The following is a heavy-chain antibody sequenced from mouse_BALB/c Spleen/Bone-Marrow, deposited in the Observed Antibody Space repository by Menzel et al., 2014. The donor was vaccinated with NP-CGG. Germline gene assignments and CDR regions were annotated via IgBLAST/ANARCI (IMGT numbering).Heavy chain of an antibody. CDR1: GYSFXNYW. Sequence: SGTVLARPGASVKMSCKASGYSFXNYWMHWVKQRPGQGLEWIGAIYPGNSDTGYNQKFKGKAKLTAVTSASTAYMDLSSLTNEDSAVYYCTTLGLAWFAYWGQGTLVTVSA. CDR3: TTLGLAWFAY. D-gene: IGHD3-1*01. V-gene: IGHV1-5*01. CDR2: IYPGNSDT. J-gene: IGHJ3*01.